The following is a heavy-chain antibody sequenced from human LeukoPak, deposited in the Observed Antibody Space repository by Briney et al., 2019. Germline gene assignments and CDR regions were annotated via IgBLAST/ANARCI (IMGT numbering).Heavy chain of an antibody. CDR3: AKPYGFQYYYDSSGYQFDAFDI. D-gene: IGHD3-22*01. V-gene: IGHV3-23*01. CDR2: ISGSGGST. J-gene: IGHJ3*02. Sequence: GGSLRLSCAASGFTFSSYAMSWVRQAPGKGLEWVSAISGSGGSTYYADSVKGRFTISRDNSKNTLYLQMNSLRAEDTAVYYCAKPYGFQYYYDSSGYQFDAFDIWGQGTMVTVSS. CDR1: GFTFSSYA.